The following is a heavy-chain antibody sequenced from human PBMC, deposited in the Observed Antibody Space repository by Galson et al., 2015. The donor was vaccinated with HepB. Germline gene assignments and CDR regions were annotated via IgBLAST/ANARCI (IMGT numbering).Heavy chain of an antibody. CDR3: ARSRAVAEAFDI. Sequence: SLRLSCAASGFTFSSYSMNWVRQAPGKGLEWVSSISSSSSYIYYADSVKGRFTISRDNAKNSLYLQMNSLRAEDTAVYYCARSRAVAEAFDIWGQGTMVTVSS. J-gene: IGHJ3*02. D-gene: IGHD6-19*01. V-gene: IGHV3-21*01. CDR2: ISSSSSYI. CDR1: GFTFSSYS.